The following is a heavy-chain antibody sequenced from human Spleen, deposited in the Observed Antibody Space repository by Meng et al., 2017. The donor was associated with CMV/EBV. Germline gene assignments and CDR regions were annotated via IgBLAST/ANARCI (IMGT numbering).Heavy chain of an antibody. V-gene: IGHV3-33*06. Sequence: GGSLRLSCAASGFTFSSYGMHWVRQAPGKGLEWVAVIWYDGSNKYYADSVKGRFTISRDNSKNTLYLQMNSLRAEDTAVYYCAKDLHSSSWYVVTEYYYYYYGMDVWGQGTTVTVSS. D-gene: IGHD6-13*01. J-gene: IGHJ6*02. CDR3: AKDLHSSSWYVVTEYYYYYYGMDV. CDR1: GFTFSSYG. CDR2: IWYDGSNK.